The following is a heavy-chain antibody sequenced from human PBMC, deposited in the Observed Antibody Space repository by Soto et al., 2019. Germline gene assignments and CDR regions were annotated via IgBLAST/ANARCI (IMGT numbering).Heavy chain of an antibody. CDR2: IIPLFNAA. J-gene: IGHJ6*02. Sequence: QLVQSGADVKKPGSSVKVSCKASGGTFSSNVISWVRQAPGQGLEWMGGIIPLFNAAKYAPKFQGRVTITADRSTSTAYMELRSLTSGDTAVYYCANVPGIAPDGSYPSYGMDVWGQGTTVSVSS. CDR3: ANVPGIAPDGSYPSYGMDV. CDR1: GGTFSSNV. V-gene: IGHV1-69*06. D-gene: IGHD6-13*01.